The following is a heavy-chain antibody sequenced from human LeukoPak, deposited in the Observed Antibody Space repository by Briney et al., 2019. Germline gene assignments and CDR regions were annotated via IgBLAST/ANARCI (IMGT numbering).Heavy chain of an antibody. V-gene: IGHV5-51*01. CDR1: GYSFTSYW. Sequence: GESLKISCKGSGYSFTSYWIGWVRQMPGKGLEWMGIIYPGDSDTRYSPSFQGQVTISADKSISTAYLQWSSLKASDTAMYYCARLEQSGTTGNWFDPWGQGTLVTVSS. J-gene: IGHJ5*02. D-gene: IGHD1-7*01. CDR3: ARLEQSGTTGNWFDP. CDR2: IYPGDSDT.